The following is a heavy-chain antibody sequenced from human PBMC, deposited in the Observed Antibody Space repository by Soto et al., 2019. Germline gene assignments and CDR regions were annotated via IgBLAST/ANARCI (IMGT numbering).Heavy chain of an antibody. CDR3: AKDGRSIVGAT. V-gene: IGHV3-30*18. D-gene: IGHD1-26*01. CDR2: ISYDGSNK. CDR1: GFTFSSYG. J-gene: IGHJ4*02. Sequence: GGSLRLSCAASGFTFSSYGMHWVRQAPGKGLEWVAVISYDGSNKYYPDSVKGRFTISRDNSKNTLYLQMNSLRAEDTAVYYCAKDGRSIVGATWGQGTLVTVSS.